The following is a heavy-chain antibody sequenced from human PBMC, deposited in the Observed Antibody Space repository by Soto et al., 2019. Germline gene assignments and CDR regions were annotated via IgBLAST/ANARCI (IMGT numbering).Heavy chain of an antibody. D-gene: IGHD3-22*01. CDR2: IIPIFGTA. CDR3: AREAVSYYYVSSGYYHFDY. CDR1: GGTFSSYA. J-gene: IGHJ4*02. V-gene: IGHV1-69*01. Sequence: QVQLVQSGAEVKKPGSSVKVSCKASGGTFSSYAISWVRQAPGQGLEWMGGIIPIFGTANYAQKFQGRVTITADESTSTAYMELSSLRSEDTAVYYCAREAVSYYYVSSGYYHFDYWGQGTLVTVSS.